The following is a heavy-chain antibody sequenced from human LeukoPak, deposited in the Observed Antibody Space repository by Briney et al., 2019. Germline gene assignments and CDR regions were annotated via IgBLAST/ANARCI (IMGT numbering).Heavy chain of an antibody. CDR2: IIPILGIA. Sequence: SVKVSCKASGGTFSSYTISWVRQAPGQGLEWMGRIIPILGIANYAQKFQGRVTITADKSTSTAYMELSSLRSEDTAVYYCARALWYMATVTYNWFDPWGQGTLVTVSS. CDR3: ARALWYMATVTYNWFDP. V-gene: IGHV1-69*02. J-gene: IGHJ5*02. CDR1: GGTFSSYT. D-gene: IGHD4-11*01.